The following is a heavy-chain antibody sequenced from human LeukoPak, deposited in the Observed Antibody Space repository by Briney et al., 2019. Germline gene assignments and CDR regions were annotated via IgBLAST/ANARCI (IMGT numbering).Heavy chain of an antibody. CDR2: IASDGSST. J-gene: IGHJ4*02. Sequence: PGGSLRLSCAASGFTFSSYWMNWVRQAPGKGLVWVSRIASDGSSTTYADSVKGRFSISRDNAKNTLYLQMSSLRAEDTAVYYCAREGGASYYYDSSGSYFDYWGQGTLVTVSS. CDR1: GFTFSSYW. D-gene: IGHD3-22*01. CDR3: AREGGASYYYDSSGSYFDY. V-gene: IGHV3-74*01.